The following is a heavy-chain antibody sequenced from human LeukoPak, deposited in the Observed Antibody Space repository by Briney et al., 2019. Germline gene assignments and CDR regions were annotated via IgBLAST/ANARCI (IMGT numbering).Heavy chain of an antibody. D-gene: IGHD3-22*01. J-gene: IGHJ4*02. CDR2: FDPEDGET. Sequence: ASVKVSCKVSGYTLTELSMHWVRQAPGKGLEWMGGFDPEDGETIYAQKFQGRVTMTEDTSTDTAYMELSSLRSEDTAVYYCATSIRTYYDSSGYYPFDYWGQGTLVTVSS. V-gene: IGHV1-24*01. CDR1: GYTLTELS. CDR3: ATSIRTYYDSSGYYPFDY.